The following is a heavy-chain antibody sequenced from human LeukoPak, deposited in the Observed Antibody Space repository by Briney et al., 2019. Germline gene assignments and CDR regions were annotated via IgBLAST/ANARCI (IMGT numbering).Heavy chain of an antibody. Sequence: GGSLRLSCAASEFTFRTYGMHWVRQAPGKGLEWVAFIRYDGINKYYADSMKGRFTISRDNSKNTLYLQMKSLRAEDTAVYYCAKGGGYEAQYYYYYLDVWGKGTTVTISS. J-gene: IGHJ6*03. CDR3: AKGGGYEAQYYYYYLDV. CDR1: EFTFRTYG. D-gene: IGHD5-12*01. CDR2: IRYDGINK. V-gene: IGHV3-30*02.